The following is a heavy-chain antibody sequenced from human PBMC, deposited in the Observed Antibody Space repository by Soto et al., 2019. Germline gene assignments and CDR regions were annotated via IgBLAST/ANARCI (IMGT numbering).Heavy chain of an antibody. Sequence: QVQLVQSGAEVKKPGSSVKVPCKASGGTFSSYAISWVRQAPGQGLEWMGGIIPIFGTANYAQKFQGRVTITADESTSTAYMELSSLRSEDTAVYYCARLLAAPNYYYYYGMDVWGQGTTVTVSS. J-gene: IGHJ6*02. CDR3: ARLLAAPNYYYYYGMDV. CDR1: GGTFSSYA. CDR2: IIPIFGTA. V-gene: IGHV1-69*01. D-gene: IGHD6-6*01.